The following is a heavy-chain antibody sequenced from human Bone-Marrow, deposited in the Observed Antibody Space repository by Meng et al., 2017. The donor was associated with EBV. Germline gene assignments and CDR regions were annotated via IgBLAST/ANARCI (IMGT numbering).Heavy chain of an antibody. D-gene: IGHD6-19*01. CDR2: IILIFGTA. V-gene: IGHV1-69*06. J-gene: IGHJ5*02. Sequence: GRLSCGSSESTFSTYTLSGVRQAPGQGLERMGGIILIFGTANYAQKFQGRVTITADKSTTTAFMELRSLRVDDTAVYFCARDGIAVPGGSNWFDPWGQGTLVTVSS. CDR1: ESTFSTYT. CDR3: ARDGIAVPGGSNWFDP.